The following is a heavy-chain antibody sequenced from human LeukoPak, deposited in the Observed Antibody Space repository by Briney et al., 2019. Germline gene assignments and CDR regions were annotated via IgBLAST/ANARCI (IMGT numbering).Heavy chain of an antibody. CDR1: GGSISSGDYY. Sequence: SQTLSLTCTVSGGSISSGDYYWSWIRQPAGKGLEWIGRIYTSGSTNYNPSLKSRVTISVDTSKNQFSLKLSSVTAADTAVYYCARDDYITIFGVVITSPYYMDVWGKGTTVTVSS. CDR2: IYTSGST. J-gene: IGHJ6*03. V-gene: IGHV4-61*02. D-gene: IGHD3-3*01. CDR3: ARDDYITIFGVVITSPYYMDV.